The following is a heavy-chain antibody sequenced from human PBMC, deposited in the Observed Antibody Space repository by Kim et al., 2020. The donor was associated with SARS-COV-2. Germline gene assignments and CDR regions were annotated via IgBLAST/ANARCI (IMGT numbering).Heavy chain of an antibody. CDR3: ATSAAAGRLYWFDP. D-gene: IGHD6-13*01. Sequence: AQKFQGRVTMNEDTSTDTAYMELSSLRSEDTAVYYCATSAAAGRLYWFDPWGQRTLVTVSS. J-gene: IGHJ5*02. V-gene: IGHV1-24*01.